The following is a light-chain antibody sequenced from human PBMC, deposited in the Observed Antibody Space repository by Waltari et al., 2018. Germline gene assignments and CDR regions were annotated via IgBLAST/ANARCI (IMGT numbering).Light chain of an antibody. CDR3: QQYNGYVLT. Sequence: DIQMTQSPSTLSASIGDRVTITCRASQSIGRWLAWYQHKPGKAPKALIYEASSLESGVPSRFSGSGSETEFTLTINSLQPDDFATYYCQQYNGYVLTFGGGTRVDIK. CDR2: EAS. CDR1: QSIGRW. V-gene: IGKV1-5*03. J-gene: IGKJ4*01.